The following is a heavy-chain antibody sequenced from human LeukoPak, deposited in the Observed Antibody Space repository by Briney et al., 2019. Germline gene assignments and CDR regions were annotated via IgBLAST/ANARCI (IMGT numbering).Heavy chain of an antibody. CDR2: ISSSSSTI. V-gene: IGHV3-48*04. CDR1: GYTFSSYS. J-gene: IGHJ6*02. CDR3: ARDITHISASGAFIFGYHGMDV. D-gene: IGHD6-13*01. Sequence: GGSLRLSCAASGYTFSSYSMNWVRQAPGKGLEWVSYISSSSSTIYYADSVKGRFTISRDDAKNSLYLQMNSLRAEDTAVYYCARDITHISASGAFIFGYHGMDVWGQGTTVTVSS.